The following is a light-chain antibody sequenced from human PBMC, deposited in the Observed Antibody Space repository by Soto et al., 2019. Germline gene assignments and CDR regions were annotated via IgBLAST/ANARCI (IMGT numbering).Light chain of an antibody. CDR2: DAS. Sequence: EIVLTQSPATLALSPGERATLSCRASQSVSTYLAWYQQKPGQAPRLLIYDASDRATGIPARFSGSGSGTDFSLTISSLEPEDFAVYYCQQGSTWPIAFGQGTRLEIK. CDR3: QQGSTWPIA. CDR1: QSVSTY. V-gene: IGKV3-11*01. J-gene: IGKJ5*01.